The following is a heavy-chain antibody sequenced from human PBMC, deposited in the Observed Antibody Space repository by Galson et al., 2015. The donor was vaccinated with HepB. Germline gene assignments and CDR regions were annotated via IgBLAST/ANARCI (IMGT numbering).Heavy chain of an antibody. J-gene: IGHJ4*02. CDR2: IWYDGSNK. D-gene: IGHD6-13*01. CDR1: GFTFSSYG. CDR3: ARDRGSGSSSWYLGY. V-gene: IGHV3-33*01. Sequence: SLRLSCAASGFTFSSYGMHWVRQAPGKGLEWVAVIWYDGSNKYYADSVKGRFTISRDNSKNTLYLQMNSLRAEDTAVYYCARDRGSGSSSWYLGYWGQGTLVTVSS.